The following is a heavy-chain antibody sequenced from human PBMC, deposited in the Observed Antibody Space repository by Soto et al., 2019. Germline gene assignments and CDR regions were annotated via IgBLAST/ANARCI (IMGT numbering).Heavy chain of an antibody. V-gene: IGHV3-30*18. J-gene: IGHJ4*02. D-gene: IGHD6-25*01. Sequence: VQLVESGGGVVQPGRSLRLSCAASGFTFSSSAMHWVRQAPGKGLEWVAVISYDGSNKYYADSLKGRFTISRDNSKNTLSLQLNTLRGEDTAVYYCAKTPAEGTPPDFWGQGTLVTVSS. CDR3: AKTPAEGTPPDF. CDR1: GFTFSSSA. CDR2: ISYDGSNK.